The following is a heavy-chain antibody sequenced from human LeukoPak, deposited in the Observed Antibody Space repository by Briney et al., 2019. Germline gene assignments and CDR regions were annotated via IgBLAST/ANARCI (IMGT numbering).Heavy chain of an antibody. V-gene: IGHV3-23*01. CDR1: GFTFSSYA. CDR3: AKDGRQWLVPEGIDY. CDR2: IRGSGGST. J-gene: IGHJ4*02. Sequence: GGSLRLSCAASGFTFSSYAMSWVRPAPGKGLEWVSAIRGSGGSTYYADSVKGRFTIPRDNSKNTLYLQMNSLRAEDTAVYYCAKDGRQWLVPEGIDYWGQGTLVTVSS. D-gene: IGHD6-19*01.